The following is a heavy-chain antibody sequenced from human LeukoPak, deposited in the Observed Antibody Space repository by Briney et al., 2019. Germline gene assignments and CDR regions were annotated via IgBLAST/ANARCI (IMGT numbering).Heavy chain of an antibody. V-gene: IGHV3-66*01. D-gene: IGHD4-17*01. CDR3: ARDPSPFYGDYGY. Sequence: GGSLRLSCAASGVTVSSSYMSWVRQAPGQGLEWVSIMYSGGDTDYADSVKGRCTISRDNSKNTLYLQMNSLRAEDTAVYYCARDPSPFYGDYGYWGQGTLVIVSS. CDR2: MYSGGDT. J-gene: IGHJ4*02. CDR1: GVTVSSSY.